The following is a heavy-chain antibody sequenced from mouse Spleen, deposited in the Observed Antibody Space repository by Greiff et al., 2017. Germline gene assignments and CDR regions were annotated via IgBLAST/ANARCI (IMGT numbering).Heavy chain of an antibody. CDR3: ARRAMITDWYFDV. CDR2: ISSGGSYT. V-gene: IGHV5-9-3*01. Sequence: EVQGVESGGGLVKPGGSLKLSCAASGFTFSSYAMSWVRQTPEKRLEWVATISSGGSYTYYPDSVKGRFTISRDNAKNTLYLQMSSLRSEDTAMYYCARRAMITDWYFDVWGAGTTVTVSS. D-gene: IGHD2-4*01. CDR1: GFTFSSYA. J-gene: IGHJ1*01.